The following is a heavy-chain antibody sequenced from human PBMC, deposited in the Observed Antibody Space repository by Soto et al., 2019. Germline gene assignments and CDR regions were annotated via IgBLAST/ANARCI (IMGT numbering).Heavy chain of an antibody. Sequence: QVQLVESGGGVVQPGGSLRLSCAASGFTFSNFVMHWVRQAPGEGLEWVAATSYDGKNKDYADSVKGRFTISRDNSKNTLYLQMNSLRHEDTAVYYCARERAIAATGIFYYWGQGTLVTVSS. CDR1: GFTFSNFV. J-gene: IGHJ4*02. CDR2: TSYDGKNK. D-gene: IGHD6-13*01. V-gene: IGHV3-30*04. CDR3: ARERAIAATGIFYY.